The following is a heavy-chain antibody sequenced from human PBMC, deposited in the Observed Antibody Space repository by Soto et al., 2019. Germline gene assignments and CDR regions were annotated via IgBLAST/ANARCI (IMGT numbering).Heavy chain of an antibody. CDR3: TPMGIGLCDDDTCPRSHYYYARDI. CDR1: GFSLRTSGVG. Sequence: QVTLKESGPTLVKPTETLTLTCPFSGFSLRTSGVGVGWIRQPPGKAPECLAFIYWDDDKSYNPSLKSRLSITQDTSKNQVGLTMMNMAPVDTATYYCTPMGIGLCDDDTCPRSHYYYARDIWGQGTTVAVSS. V-gene: IGHV2-5*02. CDR2: IYWDDDK. J-gene: IGHJ6*02. D-gene: IGHD2-21*01.